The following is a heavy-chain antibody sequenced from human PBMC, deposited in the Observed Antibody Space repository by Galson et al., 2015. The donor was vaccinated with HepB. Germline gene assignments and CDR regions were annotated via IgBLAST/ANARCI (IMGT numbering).Heavy chain of an antibody. CDR3: ATADAEA. V-gene: IGHV1-18*04. Sequence: SVKVSCKASTDTFTSYDFTWERQAPGQGLEWMGWISAYNGNTDYPQKSQGRVILTTDASTSTAYMELRSLRSDDTAVYYCATADAEAWGQGTLVTVSS. CDR1: TDTFTSYD. CDR2: ISAYNGNT. J-gene: IGHJ5*02.